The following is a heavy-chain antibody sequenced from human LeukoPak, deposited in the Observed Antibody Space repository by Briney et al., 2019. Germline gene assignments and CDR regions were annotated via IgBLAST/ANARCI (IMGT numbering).Heavy chain of an antibody. CDR2: ISWNGGGM. J-gene: IGHJ4*02. CDR3: AKDITGGRSSPYFDS. CDR1: GFTFDAYA. V-gene: IGHV3-9*01. D-gene: IGHD6-6*01. Sequence: GGSLRLSCAASGFTFDAYAIHWVRQAPGKGMEWVSGISWNGGGMGYAVSVKGRFTISRDNAKNSLYLQMNSLRDEDTALYYCAKDITGGRSSPYFDSWGQGTLVTVSS.